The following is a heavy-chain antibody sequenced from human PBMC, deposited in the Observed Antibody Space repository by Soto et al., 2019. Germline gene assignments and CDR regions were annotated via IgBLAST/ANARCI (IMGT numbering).Heavy chain of an antibody. Sequence: SETLSLTCTVSGGSISSSSYYWGWIRQPPGKGLEWIGSIYYSGSTYYNPSLKSRVTISVDTSKNQFSPKLSSVTAADTAVYYGARHGITVTLFDPWGQGTLVTVSS. CDR1: GGSISSSSYY. J-gene: IGHJ5*02. CDR2: IYYSGST. V-gene: IGHV4-39*01. CDR3: ARHGITVTLFDP. D-gene: IGHD4-4*01.